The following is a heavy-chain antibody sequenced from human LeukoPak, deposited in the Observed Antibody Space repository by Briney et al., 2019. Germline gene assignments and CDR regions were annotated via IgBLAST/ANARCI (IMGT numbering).Heavy chain of an antibody. Sequence: SSETLSLTCTVSGGSISSSSYYWGWIRQPPGKGLEWIGSIYYSGSTYYNPSLKSRVTISVDTSKNQFSLKLSSVTAADTAVYYCARDIWFGELRFDPWGQGTLVTVSS. CDR1: GGSISSSSYY. J-gene: IGHJ5*02. CDR2: IYYSGST. D-gene: IGHD3-10*01. CDR3: ARDIWFGELRFDP. V-gene: IGHV4-39*07.